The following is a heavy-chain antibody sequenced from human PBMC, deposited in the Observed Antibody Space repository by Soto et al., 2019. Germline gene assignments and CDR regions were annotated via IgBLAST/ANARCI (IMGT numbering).Heavy chain of an antibody. J-gene: IGHJ4*02. V-gene: IGHV1-46*03. Sequence: ASVKVSGKASGYNFTSYYMHWGRQAPGQGLEWMGIINPSGGSTSYAQKFQGRVTMTRDTSTSTVYMELSSLRSEDTAVYYCARVKDCSGGSCYRSPFDYWGQGTLVTVSS. CDR2: INPSGGST. D-gene: IGHD2-15*01. CDR1: GYNFTSYY. CDR3: ARVKDCSGGSCYRSPFDY.